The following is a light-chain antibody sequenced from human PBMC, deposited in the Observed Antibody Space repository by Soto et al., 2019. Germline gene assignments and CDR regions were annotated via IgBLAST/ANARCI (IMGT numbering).Light chain of an antibody. CDR2: EVT. Sequence: QSVLTQPASVSGSPGQSITISCTGTSSDVAGYNYVSWYQHHPGKAPKLMIYEVTNRPSGVSNRFSGSKSGTSASLAITGLQAEDEADYYCQSYESSLSGYVFGTGTKVTVL. CDR1: SSDVAGYNY. J-gene: IGLJ1*01. V-gene: IGLV2-14*01. CDR3: QSYESSLSGYV.